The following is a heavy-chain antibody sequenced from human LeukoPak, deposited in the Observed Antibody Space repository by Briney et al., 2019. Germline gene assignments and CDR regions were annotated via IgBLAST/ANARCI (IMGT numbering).Heavy chain of an antibody. CDR1: GGTFSSYD. J-gene: IGHJ5*02. D-gene: IGHD6-19*01. Sequence: GASVKVSCKASGGTFSSYDISWVRQAPGQGLEWMGWISAYNGNTNYAQKLQGRVTMTTDTSTSTAYMELRSLRSDDTAVYYCARGYSSGWSLGWFDPWGQGTLVTVSS. V-gene: IGHV1-18*01. CDR3: ARGYSSGWSLGWFDP. CDR2: ISAYNGNT.